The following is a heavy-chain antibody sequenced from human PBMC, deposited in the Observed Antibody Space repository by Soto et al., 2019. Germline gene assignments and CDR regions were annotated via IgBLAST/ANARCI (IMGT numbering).Heavy chain of an antibody. D-gene: IGHD6-19*01. CDR2: IYYSGST. CDR3: ARERGYSSGWYGNWFDP. V-gene: IGHV4-61*08. Sequence: PSETLSLTCTVSGGSISSGDYYWSWIRQPPGKGLEWIGYIYYSGSTNYNPSLKSRVTISVDTSKNQFSLKLSSVTAADTAAYYCARERGYSSGWYGNWFDPWGQGTLVTVSS. CDR1: GGSISSGDYY. J-gene: IGHJ5*02.